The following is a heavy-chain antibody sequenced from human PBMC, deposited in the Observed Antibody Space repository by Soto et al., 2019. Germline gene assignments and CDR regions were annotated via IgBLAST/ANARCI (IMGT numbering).Heavy chain of an antibody. CDR3: ARGGAVSSGWYDGH. CDR2: INSDGSNT. CDR1: GFTFSSYN. V-gene: IGHV3-74*01. Sequence: EVQLVESGGGLVQPGGSLRLSCGASGFTFSSYNMHWVRQGPGKGLVWDSRINSDGSNTRYADSVKGRFTISRDNAKNTLYLQMNSLRVEDTAIYYCARGGAVSSGWYDGHWGQGTLVTVSS. J-gene: IGHJ4*02. D-gene: IGHD6-19*01.